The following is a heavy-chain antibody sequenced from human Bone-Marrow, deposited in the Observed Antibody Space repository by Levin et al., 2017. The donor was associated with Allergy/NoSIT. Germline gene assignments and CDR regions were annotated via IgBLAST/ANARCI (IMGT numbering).Heavy chain of an antibody. CDR3: ARSSVLELVNDY. J-gene: IGHJ4*02. V-gene: IGHV1-8*01. D-gene: IGHD5/OR15-5a*01. CDR2: MNPKSGNT. Sequence: AASVKVSCKASGYTFTNYDVNWVRQATGQGLEWVGWMNPKSGNTAYAQKFQGRVTMTSANSIATAYLELSSLRSDDTAVYYCARSSVLELVNDYWGQGTLVTVSS. CDR1: GYTFTNYD.